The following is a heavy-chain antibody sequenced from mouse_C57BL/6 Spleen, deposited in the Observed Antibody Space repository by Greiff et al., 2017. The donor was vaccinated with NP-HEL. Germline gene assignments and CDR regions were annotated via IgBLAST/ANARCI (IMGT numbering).Heavy chain of an antibody. D-gene: IGHD3-2*02. CDR3: ARELRLRFAY. CDR2: INPGSGGT. Sequence: VKLQESGAELVRPGTSVKVSCKASGYAFTNYLIEWVKQRPGQGLEWIGVINPGSGGTNYNEKFKGKATLTADKSSSTAYMQLSSLTSEDSAVYFCARELRLRFAYWGQGTLVTVSA. V-gene: IGHV1-54*01. J-gene: IGHJ3*01. CDR1: GYAFTNYL.